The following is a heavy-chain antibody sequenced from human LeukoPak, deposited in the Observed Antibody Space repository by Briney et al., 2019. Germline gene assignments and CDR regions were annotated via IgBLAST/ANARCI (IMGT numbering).Heavy chain of an antibody. CDR3: ATSGSYRPPGDY. D-gene: IGHD1-26*01. Sequence: AGGSLRLSCAVSGFIFSRYWMSWVRQAPGRGLEWVAVISYDGSDTCHADSVKGRFTISRDNSRSMLYLQMNSLTTEDTAVYYCATSGSYRPPGDYWGQGTLVTVSS. CDR1: GFIFSRYW. CDR2: ISYDGSDT. V-gene: IGHV3-30-3*01. J-gene: IGHJ4*02.